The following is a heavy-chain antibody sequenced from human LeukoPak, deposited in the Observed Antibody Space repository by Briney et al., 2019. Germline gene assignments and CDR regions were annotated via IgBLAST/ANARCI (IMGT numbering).Heavy chain of an antibody. V-gene: IGHV4-34*01. CDR1: VGSFSGYY. CDR2: INHSGST. Sequence: SETLSVTCALYVGSFSGYYWSCVRQPPGKGRGWIGAINHSGSTNYNPSLKSRVTISVDTSKNQFSLKLSSVTAADTAVYYCARFFPHRAFAYWGQGTLVTVSS. J-gene: IGHJ4*02. CDR3: ARFFPHRAFAY.